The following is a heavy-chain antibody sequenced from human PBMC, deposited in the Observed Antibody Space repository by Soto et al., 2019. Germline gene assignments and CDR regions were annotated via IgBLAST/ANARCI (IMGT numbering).Heavy chain of an antibody. CDR2: ISYDGSNK. Sequence: GGSLRLSCAASGSTFSSYAMHWVRQAPGKGLEWVAVISYDGSNKYYADSVKGRFTISRDNSKNTLYLQMNSLRAEDTAVYYCARVSETYYDFWSGYSSRYGMDVWGQGTTVTVSS. CDR3: ARVSETYYDFWSGYSSRYGMDV. J-gene: IGHJ6*02. D-gene: IGHD3-3*01. CDR1: GSTFSSYA. V-gene: IGHV3-30-3*01.